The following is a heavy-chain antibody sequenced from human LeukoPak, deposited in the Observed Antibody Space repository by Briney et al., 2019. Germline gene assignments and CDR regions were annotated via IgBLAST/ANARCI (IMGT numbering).Heavy chain of an antibody. CDR3: ARDQGRWLVRTFDY. J-gene: IGHJ4*02. D-gene: IGHD6-19*01. CDR1: GDSISSYY. CDR2: IYYSGST. Sequence: SETLSLTCTVSGDSISSYYWSWLRQPPGKGLEWLGNIYYSGSTYYNPSLKSRVTISVDTSKNQFSLKLSSVTAADTAVYYCARDQGRWLVRTFDYWGQGTLVTVSS. V-gene: IGHV4-59*12.